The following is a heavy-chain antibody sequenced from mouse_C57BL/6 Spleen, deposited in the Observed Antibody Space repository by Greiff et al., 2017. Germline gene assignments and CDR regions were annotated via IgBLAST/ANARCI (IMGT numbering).Heavy chain of an antibody. CDR1: GYTFTSYW. CDR3: ARSEFYAMDY. J-gene: IGHJ4*01. CDR2: IYPSDSET. Sequence: QVQLQQPGAELVRPGSSVKLSCTASGYTFTSYWMDWVKQRPGQGLEWIGNIYPSDSETHYKQKLKDKATLTGDKSSSTAYMQLSSLTSEDSAVYYCARSEFYAMDYWGQGPSVTASS. V-gene: IGHV1-61*01.